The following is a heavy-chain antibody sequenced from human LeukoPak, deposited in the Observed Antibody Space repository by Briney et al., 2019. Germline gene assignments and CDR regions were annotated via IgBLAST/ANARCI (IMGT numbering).Heavy chain of an antibody. CDR2: IYPGDSDT. Sequence: GESLKISCKGSGYTSYWIGWVRQMPGKGLEWMGIIYPGDSDTTYNPSFQGQVTISADKSISTAYLQWSSLKASDTAMYYCARKRGTFDYWGQGTLVTVSS. CDR3: ARKRGTFDY. J-gene: IGHJ4*02. CDR1: GYTSYW. V-gene: IGHV5-51*01.